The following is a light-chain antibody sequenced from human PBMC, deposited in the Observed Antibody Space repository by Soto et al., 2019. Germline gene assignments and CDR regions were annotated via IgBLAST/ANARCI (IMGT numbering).Light chain of an antibody. CDR2: AAS. V-gene: IGKV1-39*01. Sequence: DIQMTQSPSSLSASVGDRVTITCRASQSISSYLNWYQQKPGKAPKLLIYAASSLQSGVPSRFXGSGSGTDFTLTISSLQPEDFATYYCQQSYSTLGYTFGQGTKLEIK. J-gene: IGKJ2*01. CDR3: QQSYSTLGYT. CDR1: QSISSY.